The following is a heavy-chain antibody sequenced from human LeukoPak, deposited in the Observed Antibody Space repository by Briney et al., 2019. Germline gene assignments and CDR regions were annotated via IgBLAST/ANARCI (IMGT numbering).Heavy chain of an antibody. J-gene: IGHJ4*02. D-gene: IGHD3-10*01. CDR3: AKDVDPFGSGSYVEGFDY. V-gene: IGHV3-23*01. CDR1: GFTFSSYA. CDR2: ISGSGGST. Sequence: GGSLRLSCAASGFTFSSYAMSWVRQAPGKGLEWVSLISGSGGSTYYADSVKGRFTISRDNSKNTLYLQMNSLRAEDTAVYYCAKDVDPFGSGSYVEGFDYWGQGTLVTVSS.